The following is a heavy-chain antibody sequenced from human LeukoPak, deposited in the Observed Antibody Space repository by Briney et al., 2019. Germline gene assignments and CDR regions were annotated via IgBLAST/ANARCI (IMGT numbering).Heavy chain of an antibody. D-gene: IGHD4-17*01. J-gene: IGHJ3*01. CDR2: IKQDGSEK. V-gene: IGHV3-7*01. CDR3: XXXGHYGNDGFDV. CDR1: GFSFSRSW. Sequence: SGGSLRLSCAASGFSFSRSWMSWIRQAPGKGLEWVANIKQDGSEKYYVDSVKGRFTISRDNTKNSLYLQMDSLRVEDTTVYYXXXXGHYGNDGFDVWGQVTLV.